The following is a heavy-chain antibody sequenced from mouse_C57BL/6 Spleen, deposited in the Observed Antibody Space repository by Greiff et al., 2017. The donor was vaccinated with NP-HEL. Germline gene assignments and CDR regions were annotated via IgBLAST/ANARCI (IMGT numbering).Heavy chain of an antibody. V-gene: IGHV1-72*01. CDR3: ARSGDHDYDVAMDY. J-gene: IGHJ4*01. CDR1: GYTFTSYW. D-gene: IGHD2-4*01. CDR2: IDPNSGGT. Sequence: VQLQQSGAELVKPGASVKLSCKASGYTFTSYWMHWVKQRPGRGLEWIGRIDPNSGGTKYNEKFKSKATLTADKPSSTAYMQLSSLTSEDFAVYYCARSGDHDYDVAMDYWGQGTSVTVSS.